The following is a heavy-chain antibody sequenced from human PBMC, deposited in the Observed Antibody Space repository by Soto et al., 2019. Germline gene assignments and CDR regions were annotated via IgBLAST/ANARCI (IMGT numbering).Heavy chain of an antibody. CDR1: GGTFSSYA. D-gene: IGHD2-2*02. V-gene: IGHV1-69*13. CDR2: IIPIFGTA. Sequence: VASVKVSCKASGGTFSSYAISWVRQAPGQGLEWMGGIIPIFGTANYAQKFQGRVTITADESTSTAYMELSSLRSEDTAVYYCAVDILVVAVAIKWDCYYFGMDVWGQGTTVTVSS. J-gene: IGHJ6*02. CDR3: AVDILVVAVAIKWDCYYFGMDV.